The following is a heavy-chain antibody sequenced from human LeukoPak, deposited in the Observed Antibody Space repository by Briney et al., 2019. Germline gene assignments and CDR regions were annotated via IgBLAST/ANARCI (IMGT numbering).Heavy chain of an antibody. J-gene: IGHJ4*02. D-gene: IGHD3-22*01. V-gene: IGHV4-59*11. CDR2: IYYSGST. CDR1: GGSISSHY. Sequence: SETLSLTCTVSGGSISSHYWSWIRQPPGKGLEWIGYIYYSGSTNYNPSLKSRVTISVDTSKNQFSLKLSSVTAADTAVYYCARSYYYDSSGYLDYWGQGTLVTVSS. CDR3: ARSYYYDSSGYLDY.